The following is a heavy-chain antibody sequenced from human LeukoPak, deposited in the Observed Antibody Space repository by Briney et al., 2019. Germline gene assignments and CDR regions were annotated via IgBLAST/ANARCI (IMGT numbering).Heavy chain of an antibody. CDR1: GGSFSGYY. Sequence: SETLSPTCAVYGGSFSGYYWSWIRQPPGKGLEWIGEINHSGSTNYNPSLKSRVTISVDTSKNQFSLKLSSVTAADTAVYYCARGLIGYCSGGSCYVGKRSNWFDPWGQGTLVTVSS. J-gene: IGHJ5*02. D-gene: IGHD2-15*01. V-gene: IGHV4-34*01. CDR2: INHSGST. CDR3: ARGLIGYCSGGSCYVGKRSNWFDP.